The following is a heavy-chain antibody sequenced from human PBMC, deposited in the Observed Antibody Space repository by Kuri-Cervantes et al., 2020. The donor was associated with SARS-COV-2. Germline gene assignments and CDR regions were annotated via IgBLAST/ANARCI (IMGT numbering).Heavy chain of an antibody. J-gene: IGHJ3*02. CDR1: GVTFSSYA. D-gene: IGHD2-2*01. V-gene: IGHV3-23*01. Sequence: GGSLRLSCAASGVTFSSYAMSWVRQAPGKGLEWVSAISGSGGSTYYADSVKGRFTISRDNSKNTLYLQMNSLRAEDTAVYYCAKDREDIVVVPAAHSPDAFDIWGQGTMVTVSS. CDR2: ISGSGGST. CDR3: AKDREDIVVVPAAHSPDAFDI.